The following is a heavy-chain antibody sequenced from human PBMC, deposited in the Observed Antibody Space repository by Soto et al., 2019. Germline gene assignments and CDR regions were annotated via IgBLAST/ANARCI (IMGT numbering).Heavy chain of an antibody. CDR3: AKDGYYDSSGYYY. CDR2: ISGRGDGT. V-gene: IGHV3-23*01. J-gene: IGHJ4*02. CDR1: GFTFSDYA. Sequence: GGSLRLSCAASGFTFSDYAMAWVRQAPGKGLEWVSSISGRGDGTYYAGSVKGRFTISRDNSKNTVYLQMNSLRAEDTAVYYCAKDGYYDSSGYYYFGQGTLVTVSS. D-gene: IGHD3-22*01.